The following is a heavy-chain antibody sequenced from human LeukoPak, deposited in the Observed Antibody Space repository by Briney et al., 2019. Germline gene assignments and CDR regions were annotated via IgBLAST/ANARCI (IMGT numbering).Heavy chain of an antibody. CDR1: GFTFSSSA. CDR3: ARFAAGGSYYYYMDV. D-gene: IGHD6-25*01. CDR2: IGTSSTTI. V-gene: IGHV3-48*01. Sequence: GGSLRLSCAASGFTFSSSAMTWVRQAPGKGLEWVSNIGTSSTTIYYADSVKGRFTISRDNAKNSLYLQMNSLRADDTAVYYCARFAAGGSYYYYMDVWGKGTTVTVSS. J-gene: IGHJ6*03.